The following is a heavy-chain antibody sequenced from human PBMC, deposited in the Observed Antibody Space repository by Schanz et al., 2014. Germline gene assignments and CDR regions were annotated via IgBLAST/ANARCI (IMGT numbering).Heavy chain of an antibody. V-gene: IGHV3-30*02. CDR3: VKDLQRELLRDDHYYGMDV. CDR1: GFIFSSYD. CDR2: TRYDGSNE. D-gene: IGHD1-26*01. Sequence: QVQLVESGGGVVQPGGSLRLSCAASGFIFSSYDMHWVRQAPGKGLEWVAFTRYDGSNEYYVDSVKGRFTISRDNSKNTLYLRMNSLRAEDTAVYYCVKDLQRELLRDDHYYGMDVWGQGTTVTVSS. J-gene: IGHJ6*02.